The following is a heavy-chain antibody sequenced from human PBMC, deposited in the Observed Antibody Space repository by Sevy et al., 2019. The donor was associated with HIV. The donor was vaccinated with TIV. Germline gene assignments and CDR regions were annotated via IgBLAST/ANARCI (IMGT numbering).Heavy chain of an antibody. CDR3: ARAYCSGGRCYSLAY. D-gene: IGHD2-15*01. J-gene: IGHJ4*02. CDR1: GYTFSSYC. Sequence: ASVKVSCKASGYTFSSYCITWVRQAPGQGPEWIGWISALNGDTNYAQKLQGRVTMTADTSTSTVYMDLRSLRSDDTAVYYCARAYCSGGRCYSLAYWGQGTLVTVSS. V-gene: IGHV1-18*01. CDR2: ISALNGDT.